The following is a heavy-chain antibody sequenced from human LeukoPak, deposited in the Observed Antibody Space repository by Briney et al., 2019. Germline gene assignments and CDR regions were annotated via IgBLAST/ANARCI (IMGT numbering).Heavy chain of an antibody. CDR1: GYSISSGYY. D-gene: IGHD4-17*01. V-gene: IGHV4-38-2*02. Sequence: KASETLSLTCTVSGYSISSGYYWVWIRQPPGKGLEWIGSIYHSGSTYYNPSVKSRVTISVDTSKNQFSLKLSSVTAADTAVYYCAGYHAYGVTTPPLGYWGQGTLVTVSS. CDR2: IYHSGST. CDR3: AGYHAYGVTTPPLGY. J-gene: IGHJ4*02.